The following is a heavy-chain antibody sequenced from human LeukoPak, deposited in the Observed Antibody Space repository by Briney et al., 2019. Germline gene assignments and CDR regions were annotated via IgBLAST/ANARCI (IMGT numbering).Heavy chain of an antibody. CDR1: GYTFTGYY. CDR3: ARGASGSYANWFDP. D-gene: IGHD3-10*01. V-gene: IGHV1-18*04. Sequence: GASVKVSCKASGYTFTGYYMHWVRQAPGQGLEWMGWINPYNGDTKYRQKMEGRVTMTTGTSTSTTYMELRSLRSDDTAVYYCARGASGSYANWFDPWGQGTLVTVSS. J-gene: IGHJ5*02. CDR2: INPYNGDT.